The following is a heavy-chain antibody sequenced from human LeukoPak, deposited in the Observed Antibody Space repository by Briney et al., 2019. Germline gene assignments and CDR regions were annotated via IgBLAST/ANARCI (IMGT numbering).Heavy chain of an antibody. D-gene: IGHD4-17*01. Sequence: GASVKVSRKASGYTFTSYGISWVRQAPGQGLEWMGWISAYNGNTNYAQKLQGRVTMTTDTSTSTAYMELRSLRSDDTAVYYCARDPLDYGDNYFDYWGQGTLVTVSS. J-gene: IGHJ4*02. CDR1: GYTFTSYG. CDR2: ISAYNGNT. V-gene: IGHV1-18*01. CDR3: ARDPLDYGDNYFDY.